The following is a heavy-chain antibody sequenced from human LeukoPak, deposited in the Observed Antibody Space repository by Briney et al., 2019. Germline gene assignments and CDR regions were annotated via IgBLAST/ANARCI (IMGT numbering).Heavy chain of an antibody. CDR1: GFTFSSYA. D-gene: IGHD5-12*01. CDR2: ISGSGGST. Sequence: GGSLRLSCAASGFTFSSYAMSWVRQAPGKGLEWVSAISGSGGSTYYADSVKGRFTISRDNSKNTLYLQMNSLSAEDTAVYYCASQGYSGYDSGYWGQGTLVTVSS. CDR3: ASQGYSGYDSGY. V-gene: IGHV3-23*01. J-gene: IGHJ4*02.